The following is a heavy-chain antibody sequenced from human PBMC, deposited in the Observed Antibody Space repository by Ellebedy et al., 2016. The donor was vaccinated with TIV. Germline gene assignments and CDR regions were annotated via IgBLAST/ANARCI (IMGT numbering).Heavy chain of an antibody. J-gene: IGHJ6*04. V-gene: IGHV4-61*02. Sequence: SETLSLXCTVSGGSISSGSYYWSWIRQPAGKGLEWIGRIYTTETTNYNPSLKSRVTMSVDTSKNQFSLKLTSVTAADTAVYYCAREVRQWLDVWGKGTTVSVSS. CDR1: GGSISSGSYY. D-gene: IGHD6-19*01. CDR2: IYTTETT. CDR3: AREVRQWLDV.